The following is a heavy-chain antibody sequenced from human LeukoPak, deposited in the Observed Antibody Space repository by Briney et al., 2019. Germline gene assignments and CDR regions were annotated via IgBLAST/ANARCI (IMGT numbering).Heavy chain of an antibody. CDR3: ARGPLREWELLVDY. CDR1: GGSISSYY. CDR2: IYTSGST. V-gene: IGHV4-4*07. Sequence: SETLSLTCTVSGGSISSYYWSWIRQPAGKGLEWIGRIYTSGSTNYNPSLKSRVTISVDTSKNQFSLKLSSVTAADTAVYYCARGPLREWELLVDYWGQGTLVTVSS. J-gene: IGHJ4*02. D-gene: IGHD1-26*01.